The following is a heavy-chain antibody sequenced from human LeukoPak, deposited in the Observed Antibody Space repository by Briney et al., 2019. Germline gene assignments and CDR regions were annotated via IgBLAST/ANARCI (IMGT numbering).Heavy chain of an antibody. Sequence: GESLKISCKGSGYSFTSYWIGWVRQMPGNGLEWMGIIYPGDSDTRYSPSFQGQVTISADKSISTAYLQWSSLKASDTAMYYCARRLISSGYYFDYWGQGTLVTVSS. D-gene: IGHD3-22*01. CDR1: GYSFTSYW. CDR3: ARRLISSGYYFDY. CDR2: IYPGDSDT. J-gene: IGHJ4*02. V-gene: IGHV5-51*01.